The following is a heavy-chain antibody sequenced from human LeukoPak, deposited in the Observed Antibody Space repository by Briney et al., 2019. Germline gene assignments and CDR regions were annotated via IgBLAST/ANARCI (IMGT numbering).Heavy chain of an antibody. CDR3: TTVYLTGEGNDY. V-gene: IGHV3-15*01. Sequence: GGSLRLSCAASGFIFSNAWMSWVRQAPGKGLEWVGRIKSKTDGGTTDYAAPVKGRLIISRDDSKNTLYLQMNSLKTEDTALYYCTTVYLTGEGNDYWGQGTLVTASS. CDR2: IKSKTDGGTT. D-gene: IGHD3-9*01. CDR1: GFIFSNAW. J-gene: IGHJ4*02.